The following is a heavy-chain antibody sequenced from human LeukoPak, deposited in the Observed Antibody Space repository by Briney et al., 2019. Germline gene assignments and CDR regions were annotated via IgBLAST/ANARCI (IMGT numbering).Heavy chain of an antibody. Sequence: SETLSLTCTVSGGSISSYYWSWIRQPAGKGLEWIGRIYTSGSTNYNPSFKSRVTMSVDTSKNQFSLKLSSVTAADTAVYYCASTTRGVRGPQVFDYWGQGTLVTVSS. V-gene: IGHV4-4*07. J-gene: IGHJ4*02. CDR2: IYTSGST. D-gene: IGHD3-10*01. CDR1: GGSISSYY. CDR3: ASTTRGVRGPQVFDY.